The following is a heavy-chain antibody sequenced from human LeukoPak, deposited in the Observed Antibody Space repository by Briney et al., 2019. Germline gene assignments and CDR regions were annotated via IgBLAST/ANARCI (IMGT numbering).Heavy chain of an antibody. CDR1: GFTFSSYA. D-gene: IGHD6-19*01. CDR3: AKDITVAGNDAFDI. CDR2: ISGSGGST. Sequence: GGSLRLSCAASGFTFSSYAMSWVRQAPGKGLEWVSAISGSGGSTYYADSVKGRFTISRDNAKNSLYLQMNSLRAEDTALYYCAKDITVAGNDAFDIWGQGTMVTVSS. V-gene: IGHV3-23*01. J-gene: IGHJ3*02.